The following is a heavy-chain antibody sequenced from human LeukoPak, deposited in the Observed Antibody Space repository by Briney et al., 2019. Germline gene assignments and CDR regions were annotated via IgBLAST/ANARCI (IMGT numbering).Heavy chain of an antibody. CDR1: GGSISSSSYY. V-gene: IGHV4-39*07. CDR2: IYYSGST. CDR3: AREVRNMIVNYFDY. D-gene: IGHD3-22*01. J-gene: IGHJ4*02. Sequence: PSETLSLTCTVAGGSISSSSYYWGWIRQPPGKGLEWIGSIYYSGSTYYNPSLKSRVTISVDTSKNQFSLKLSSVTAADTAVYYCAREVRNMIVNYFDYWGQGTLVTVSS.